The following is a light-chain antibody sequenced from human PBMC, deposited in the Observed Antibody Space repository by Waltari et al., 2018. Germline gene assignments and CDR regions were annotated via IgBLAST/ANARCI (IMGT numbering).Light chain of an antibody. CDR3: ATWDDSLSGGV. V-gene: IGLV1-47*01. CDR2: RDD. J-gene: IGLJ1*01. Sequence: QSVVTQPPSASGTPGQRVTIFCSGSSSNIGRNHVYWYRQFPGAAPKLLIYRDDQRPSGVAYRFSCSKSGTSASLAIGGLRSEDEADYYCATWDDSLSGGVFGTGTKVTVV. CDR1: SSNIGRNH.